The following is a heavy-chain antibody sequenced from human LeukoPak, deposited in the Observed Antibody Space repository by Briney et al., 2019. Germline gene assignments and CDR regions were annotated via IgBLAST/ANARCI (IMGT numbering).Heavy chain of an antibody. CDR2: IYTSGST. J-gene: IGHJ3*02. V-gene: IGHV4-4*07. Sequence: PSETLSLTCTVSGGSLSSYSWSWIRQPAGKGLEWIGRIYTSGSTNYNPSLKSRVTISVDKSKNQFSLKLSSVTAADTAVYYCARQLVVVTAIIAFDIWGQGTMVTVSS. CDR1: GGSLSSYS. CDR3: ARQLVVVTAIIAFDI. D-gene: IGHD2-21*02.